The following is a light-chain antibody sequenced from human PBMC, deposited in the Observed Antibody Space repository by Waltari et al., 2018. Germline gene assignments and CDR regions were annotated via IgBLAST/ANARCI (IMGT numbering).Light chain of an antibody. J-gene: IGKJ2*01. Sequence: DIQMAQSPSTPSGSVGDRVTLTCRASQSIGGWLAWYQQKPWKAPNLLIFRASFLEGGVPSRFSGSGSGTDFTLTISSLQPDDFATYYCQQYQTYPLTFGLGTKLEI. CDR3: QQYQTYPLT. CDR1: QSIGGW. V-gene: IGKV1-5*03. CDR2: RAS.